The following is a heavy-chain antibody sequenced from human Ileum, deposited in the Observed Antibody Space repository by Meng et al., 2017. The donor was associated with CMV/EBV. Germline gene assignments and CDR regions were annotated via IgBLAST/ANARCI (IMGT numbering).Heavy chain of an antibody. V-gene: IGHV3-30*02. CDR3: AKGTLRFLEWLGPFDY. CDR1: GFTFSSYG. J-gene: IGHJ4*02. Sequence: GGSLRLSCAASGFTFSSYGMHWVRQAPGKGLEWVAFIRYDGSNKYYADSVKGRFTISRDNSKNTLYLQMNSLRAEDTAVYYCAKGTLRFLEWLGPFDYWGQGTLATVSS. D-gene: IGHD3-3*01. CDR2: IRYDGSNK.